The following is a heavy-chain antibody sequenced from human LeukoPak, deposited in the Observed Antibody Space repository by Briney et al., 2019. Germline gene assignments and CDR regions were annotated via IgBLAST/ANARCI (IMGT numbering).Heavy chain of an antibody. CDR3: ARIEAVTRGYNHAYYFDY. J-gene: IGHJ4*02. CDR1: TYSISSGYY. Sequence: SETLSLTCTVSTYSISSGYYWGWIRQPPGKGLEWIGNIYHNGNTYYNPSLRSRVTVSVDTSKKQFSLKLRTATAADTAVYYCARIEAVTRGYNHAYYFDYWGQGTLVTVSS. D-gene: IGHD5-18*01. CDR2: IYHNGNT. V-gene: IGHV4-38-2*02.